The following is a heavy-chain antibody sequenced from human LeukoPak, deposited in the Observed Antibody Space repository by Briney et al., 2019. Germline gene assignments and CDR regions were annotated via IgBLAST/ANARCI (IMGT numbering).Heavy chain of an antibody. Sequence: GGSLRLSCEVSGLNFSSYWMSWVRQAPGKGLEWVANIKQGGIEKHYVDSVKGRFSISRDNAKNSLYLQMNSLRAEDTALYYCAREDWESSGFNYWGQGTLVTVSS. J-gene: IGHJ4*02. V-gene: IGHV3-7*01. CDR1: GLNFSSYW. D-gene: IGHD3-22*01. CDR3: AREDWESSGFNY. CDR2: IKQGGIEK.